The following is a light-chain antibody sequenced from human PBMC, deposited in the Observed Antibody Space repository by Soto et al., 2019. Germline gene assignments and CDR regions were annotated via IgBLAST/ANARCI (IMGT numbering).Light chain of an antibody. CDR3: HQYNNWPPTWT. CDR2: GAS. Sequence: EIVMTQFPATLSVSPGERATLSCRASQSVSSNLAWYQQKPGQAPRLLIYGASTRATGIPARFSGSGSGTEFTLTISSPQSEDSALYSCHQYNNWPPTWTFGQGTKVEVK. J-gene: IGKJ1*01. CDR1: QSVSSN. V-gene: IGKV3-15*01.